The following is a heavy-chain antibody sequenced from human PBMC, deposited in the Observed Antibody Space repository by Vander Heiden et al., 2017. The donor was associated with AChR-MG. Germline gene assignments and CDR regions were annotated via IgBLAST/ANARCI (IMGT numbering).Heavy chain of an antibody. J-gene: IGHJ4*02. V-gene: IGHV3-13*01. CDR2: IGTAGDT. Sequence: EVQLVESGGGLVQPGGSLRLSCAASGFTFSSYDMHWVRQATGKGLEWVSAIGTAGDTYYPGSVKGRFTISRENAKNSLYLQMNSLRAGDTAVYYCARVSGYSGYDSHFDYWGQGTLVTVSS. CDR3: ARVSGYSGYDSHFDY. CDR1: GFTFSSYD. D-gene: IGHD5-12*01.